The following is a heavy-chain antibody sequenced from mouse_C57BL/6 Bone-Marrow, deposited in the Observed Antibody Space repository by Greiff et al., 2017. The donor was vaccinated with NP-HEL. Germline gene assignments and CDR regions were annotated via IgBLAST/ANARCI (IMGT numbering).Heavy chain of an antibody. CDR3: GREAGGLYYFDY. Sequence: QVQLQQSGAELARPGASVKLSCKASGYTFTSYGISWVKQRTGQGLEWIGEIDPRSGNTYYNEKFKGKATLTADKYSSTAYMELRSLTSEDSAVYFCGREAGGLYYFDYWGQGTTLTVSS. CDR2: IDPRSGNT. J-gene: IGHJ2*01. CDR1: GYTFTSYG. V-gene: IGHV1-81*01.